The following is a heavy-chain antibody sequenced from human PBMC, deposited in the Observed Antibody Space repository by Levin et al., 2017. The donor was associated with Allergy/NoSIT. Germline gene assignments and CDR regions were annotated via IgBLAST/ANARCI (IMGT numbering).Heavy chain of an antibody. Sequence: GGSLRLSCAASGFTFSSYSMNWVRQAPGKGLEWVSSISSSSSYIYYADSVKGRFTFSRDNAKNSLYLQMNSLRAEDTAVYYCATERGYYYGSGSRDYWGQGTLVTVSS. D-gene: IGHD3-10*01. CDR2: ISSSSSYI. CDR3: ATERGYYYGSGSRDY. J-gene: IGHJ4*02. V-gene: IGHV3-21*01. CDR1: GFTFSSYS.